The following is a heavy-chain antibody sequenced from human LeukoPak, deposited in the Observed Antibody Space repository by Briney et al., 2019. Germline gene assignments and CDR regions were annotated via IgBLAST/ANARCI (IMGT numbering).Heavy chain of an antibody. CDR2: IIPIFGTA. D-gene: IGHD2-15*01. Sequence: ASVKVSCKASGGTFSSYAISWVRRAPGQGLEWMGGIIPIFGTANYAQKFQGRVTITADESTSTAYMELSSLRSEDTAVYYCARGHIVDMVNWFDPWGQGTLVTVSS. V-gene: IGHV1-69*13. CDR3: ARGHIVDMVNWFDP. J-gene: IGHJ5*02. CDR1: GGTFSSYA.